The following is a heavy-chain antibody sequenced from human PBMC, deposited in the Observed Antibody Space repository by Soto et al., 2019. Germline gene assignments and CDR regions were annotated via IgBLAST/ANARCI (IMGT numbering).Heavy chain of an antibody. D-gene: IGHD3-3*01. J-gene: IGHJ5*02. Sequence: QVQLVESGGGLVKPGGSLRLSCAASGFTFSDYYMSWIRQAPGKGLEWVSYISSSGSTIYYADSVKGRFTISRDNAKNSLYRQMNSLRAEDTAVYYCARDNYDFWSGYSAAKNWFDPWGQGTLVTVSS. CDR2: ISSSGSTI. CDR3: ARDNYDFWSGYSAAKNWFDP. V-gene: IGHV3-11*01. CDR1: GFTFSDYY.